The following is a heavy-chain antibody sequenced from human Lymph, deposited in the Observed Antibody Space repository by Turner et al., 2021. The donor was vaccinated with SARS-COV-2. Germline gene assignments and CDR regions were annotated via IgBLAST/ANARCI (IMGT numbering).Heavy chain of an antibody. Sequence: EVQLLGSGGGVVQPGGSLGLSCAASDFTFSSYGMSWVRQAPGKGLEWVSAISGIDGSTYYADSVKGRFTISRDNSNNTLYLQMNSLRAEDTAVYYCAKGVAGGWLQPNSFDYWGQGTLVTVSS. J-gene: IGHJ4*02. CDR1: DFTFSSYG. V-gene: IGHV3-23*01. CDR3: AKGVAGGWLQPNSFDY. D-gene: IGHD5-12*01. CDR2: ISGIDGST.